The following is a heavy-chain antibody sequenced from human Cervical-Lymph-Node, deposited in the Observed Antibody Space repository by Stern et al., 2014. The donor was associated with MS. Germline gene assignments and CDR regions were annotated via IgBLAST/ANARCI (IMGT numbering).Heavy chain of an antibody. CDR1: GFTFSSYS. V-gene: IGHV3-48*02. Sequence: VQLVQSGGGLVQPGGSLRLSCAASGFTFSSYSMNWVRQAPGKGLEWVSYIISSSSTIYYADSVKGRFTISRDNAKNSLYLQMNSLRDEDTAVYYCARAPFWPSPFDYWGQGTLVTVSS. CDR2: IISSSSTI. CDR3: ARAPFWPSPFDY. D-gene: IGHD3-3*01. J-gene: IGHJ4*02.